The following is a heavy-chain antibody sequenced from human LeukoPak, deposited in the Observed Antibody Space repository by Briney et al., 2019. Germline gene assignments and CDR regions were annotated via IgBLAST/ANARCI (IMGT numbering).Heavy chain of an antibody. J-gene: IGHJ4*02. V-gene: IGHV3-48*01. CDR1: GFTFSSYS. Sequence: GGSLRLSCAASGFTFSSYSMNWVRQAPGKGLEWVSYISSSSSTIYYADSVKGRFTISRDNAKNSLYLQMNSLRAEDTALYYCAKVQYYYGSGSSFDYWGQGTLVTVSS. D-gene: IGHD3-10*01. CDR2: ISSSSSTI. CDR3: AKVQYYYGSGSSFDY.